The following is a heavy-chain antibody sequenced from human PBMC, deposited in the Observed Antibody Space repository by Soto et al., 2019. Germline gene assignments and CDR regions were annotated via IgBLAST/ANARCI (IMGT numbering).Heavy chain of an antibody. J-gene: IGHJ4*02. Sequence: PGGSLRLSCAASGVTFSSYGMSWVRKAPGKGLEWVSAISGSGGSTYYADSVKGRFTISRDNSKNTLYLQMNSLRAEDTAVYYCAKKGPRYYYDSSGIDYWGQGTLVTVSS. CDR3: AKKGPRYYYDSSGIDY. D-gene: IGHD3-22*01. CDR2: ISGSGGST. CDR1: GVTFSSYG. V-gene: IGHV3-23*01.